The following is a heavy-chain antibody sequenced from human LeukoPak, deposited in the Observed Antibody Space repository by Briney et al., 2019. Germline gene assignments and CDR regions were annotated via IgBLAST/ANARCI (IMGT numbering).Heavy chain of an antibody. Sequence: GGSLRLSCAASGFTFDDYGLSWVRQAPGKGLEWVSGISWNSGSIGYADSVKGRFTVSRDNAKNTLYLQMNSLRADDTAVYYCARSRWLDAFDYWGQGTLVTVSS. CDR1: GFTFDDYG. CDR3: ARSRWLDAFDY. J-gene: IGHJ4*02. V-gene: IGHV3-9*01. CDR2: ISWNSGSI. D-gene: IGHD6-19*01.